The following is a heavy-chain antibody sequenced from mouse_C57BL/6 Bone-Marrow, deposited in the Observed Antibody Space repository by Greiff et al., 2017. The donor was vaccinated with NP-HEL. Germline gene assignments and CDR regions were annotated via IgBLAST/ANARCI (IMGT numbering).Heavy chain of an antibody. V-gene: IGHV1-54*01. CDR1: RYAFTNYL. CDR3: ARTSYYGSSYWYFDV. D-gene: IGHD1-1*01. J-gene: IGHJ1*03. CDR2: INPGSGGT. Sequence: VHLVESGAELVRPGTSVKVSCKASRYAFTNYLIEWVKQRPGQGLEWIGVINPGSGGTNYNEKFKGKATLTADKSSSTAYMQLSSLTSEDSAVYFCARTSYYGSSYWYFDVWGTGTTVTVSS.